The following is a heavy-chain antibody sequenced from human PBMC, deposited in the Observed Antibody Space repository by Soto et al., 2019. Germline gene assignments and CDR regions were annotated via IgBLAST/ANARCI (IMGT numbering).Heavy chain of an antibody. V-gene: IGHV1-69*01. CDR3: AREHRRVVAGILMISPHYFDY. CDR2: IIPVFGTT. D-gene: IGHD6-19*01. CDR1: GGLFSNCA. J-gene: IGHJ4*02. Sequence: QVQMVQSGAEVKKPGSSVRVSCKASGGLFSNCAFSWVRQAPGQGLEWMGGIIPVFGTTDYAQKFQGRVTIAADEYTNTVYMELSSLRSEDTAMYYCAREHRRVVAGILMISPHYFDYWGQGTLLTVSS.